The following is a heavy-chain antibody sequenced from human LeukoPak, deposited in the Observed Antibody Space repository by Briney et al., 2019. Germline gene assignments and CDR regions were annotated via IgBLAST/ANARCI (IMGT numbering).Heavy chain of an antibody. CDR2: IGDNGGDT. CDR3: ARSDSSGYYYVSTHTFDY. D-gene: IGHD3-22*01. J-gene: IGHJ4*02. CDR1: GFTFNNYA. V-gene: IGHV3-23*01. Sequence: GGSLRLSCAASGFTFNNYAMSWVRQAPGKGLEWVSAIGDNGGDTKYAVSVKGRFTISRDNAKNSLYLQMNSLRAEDTAVYYCARSDSSGYYYVSTHTFDYWGQGTLVTVSS.